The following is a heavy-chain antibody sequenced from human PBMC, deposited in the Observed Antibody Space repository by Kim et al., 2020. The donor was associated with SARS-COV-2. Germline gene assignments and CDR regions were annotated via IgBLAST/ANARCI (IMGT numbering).Heavy chain of an antibody. V-gene: IGHV3-7*03. CDR3: ARDGILSYTSSWDY. D-gene: IGHD6-13*01. CDR2: IKEDGSVI. Sequence: GGSLRLSCGVYGFTFRSYWMSWVRQAPGKGLEWVANIKEDGSVIQYVDSVKGRFTISRDNARNSLYLQMNSLRADDTAVYYCARDGILSYTSSWDYWGPGSLVTVSS. CDR1: GFTFRSYW. J-gene: IGHJ4*02.